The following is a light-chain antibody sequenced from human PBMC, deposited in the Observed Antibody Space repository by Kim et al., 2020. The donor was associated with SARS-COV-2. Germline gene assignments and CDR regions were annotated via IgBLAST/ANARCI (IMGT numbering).Light chain of an antibody. Sequence: GEKVTTTCSRSSSNVGNDYEYWYQQHPGTAPNLILYNNNERHSGIPDRVSGSKSSTSATVGITGRQTGDEDDYYYGRWESSLSAVVFGGGTKLTVL. CDR3: GRWESSLSAVV. V-gene: IGLV1-51*01. J-gene: IGLJ2*01. CDR2: NNN. CDR1: SSNVGNDY.